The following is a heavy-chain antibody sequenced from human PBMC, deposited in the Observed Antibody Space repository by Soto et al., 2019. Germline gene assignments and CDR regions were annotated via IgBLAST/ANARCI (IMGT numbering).Heavy chain of an antibody. V-gene: IGHV4-34*01. J-gene: IGHJ6*03. CDR2: INHSGST. Sequence: ASETLSLTCAVYGGSFSGYYWSWIRQPPGKGLEWIGEINHSGSTNYNPSLKSRVTISVDTSKNQFSLKLSSVTAADTAVYYCARETGRDYYYMDVWGKGTTVTVSS. CDR3: ARETGRDYYYMDV. CDR1: GGSFSGYY.